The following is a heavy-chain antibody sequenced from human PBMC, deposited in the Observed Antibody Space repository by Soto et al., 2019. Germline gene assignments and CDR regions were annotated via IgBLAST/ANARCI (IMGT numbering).Heavy chain of an antibody. CDR1: GFTFSSYS. V-gene: IGHV3-21*01. CDR3: ARDLAYSGSSGRRSAFDI. CDR2: ISSSSSYI. D-gene: IGHD3-22*01. J-gene: IGHJ3*02. Sequence: EVQLVESGGGLVKPGGSLRLSCAASGFTFSSYSMNWVRQAPGKGLEWVSSISSSSSYIYYADTAKGRFTISRDNAKNTXSLESTSQRAEETPGYDCARDLAYSGSSGRRSAFDIWGQGTMGTVSS.